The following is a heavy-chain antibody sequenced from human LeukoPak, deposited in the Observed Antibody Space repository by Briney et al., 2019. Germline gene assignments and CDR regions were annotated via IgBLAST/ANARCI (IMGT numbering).Heavy chain of an antibody. J-gene: IGHJ3*02. Sequence: TGGSLRLSCAASGFTVSSNYMSWVRQAPGKGLEWVSVIYSGGSTYYADSVKGRFTISRDNSKNTLYLQMNSLRAEDTAVYYCAKGHYGGNGLAFDIWGQGTMVTVSS. V-gene: IGHV3-53*01. CDR3: AKGHYGGNGLAFDI. CDR1: GFTVSSNY. CDR2: IYSGGST. D-gene: IGHD4-23*01.